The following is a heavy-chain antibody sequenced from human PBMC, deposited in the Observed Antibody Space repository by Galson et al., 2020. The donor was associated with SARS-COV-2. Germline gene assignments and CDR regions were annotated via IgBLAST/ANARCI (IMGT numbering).Heavy chain of an antibody. D-gene: IGHD3-10*01. V-gene: IGHV4-39*02. CDR1: GGSISSSSYY. CDR2: IVYSGRT. CDR3: ARLGGADFYGSGCPYYYYYYMAV. Sequence: SETLSLTCTVSGGSISSSSYYWGWIRQPPGKGLEWIGSIVYSGRTYYKPSLKSRLTISVDTSKNHFSLKLGSVTASDTALYYCARLGGADFYGSGCPYYYYYYMAVWGKGTTVTISS. J-gene: IGHJ6*03.